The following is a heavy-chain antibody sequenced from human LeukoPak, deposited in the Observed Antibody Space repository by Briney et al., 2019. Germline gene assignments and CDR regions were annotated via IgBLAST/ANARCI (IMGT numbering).Heavy chain of an antibody. CDR2: IYYSGST. J-gene: IGHJ4*02. CDR3: ARHGTISSESYFDY. D-gene: IGHD1-14*01. V-gene: IGHV4-39*01. CDR1: GGSISSSSYF. Sequence: SETLSLTCTVSGGSISSSSYFWGWIRQSPGKGLEWIGSIYYSGSTDYNPSLKSRVTISVDTSKNQFSLKLRSVTAADTAVYYCARHGTISSESYFDYWGQGALVTVSS.